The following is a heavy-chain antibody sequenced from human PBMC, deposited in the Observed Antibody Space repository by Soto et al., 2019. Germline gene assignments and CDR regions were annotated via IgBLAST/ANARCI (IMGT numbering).Heavy chain of an antibody. CDR1: GGSVSSGSYY. CDR2: IYYSGST. D-gene: IGHD4-17*01. J-gene: IGHJ4*02. CDR3: VRVNIGDYGYPWYFAY. Sequence: SETLSLSCTVSGGSVSSGSYYWSWIRQPPGKRLEWIGYIYYSGSTNYNPSLKSRVTISVDTSKNQFSLKLSSVTAADMVVFFCVRVNIGDYGYPWYFAYWGQGTLVTVSS. V-gene: IGHV4-61*01.